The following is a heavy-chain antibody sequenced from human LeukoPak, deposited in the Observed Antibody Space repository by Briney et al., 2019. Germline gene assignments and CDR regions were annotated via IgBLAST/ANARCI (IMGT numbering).Heavy chain of an antibody. CDR2: INHSGST. CDR3: ARGPIVVVPAAIGGNFDY. Sequence: PSETLSLTCAVYGGSFSGYYWSWIRQPPGKGLEWIGEINHSGSTNYNPSLKSRVTISVDTSKNQFSLKLSSVTAADTAVYYCARGPIVVVPAAIGGNFDYWGQGTLVTVSS. V-gene: IGHV4-34*01. D-gene: IGHD2-2*02. J-gene: IGHJ4*02. CDR1: GGSFSGYY.